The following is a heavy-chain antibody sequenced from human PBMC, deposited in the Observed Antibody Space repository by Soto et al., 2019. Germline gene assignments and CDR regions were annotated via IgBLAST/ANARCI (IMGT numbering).Heavy chain of an antibody. Sequence: QGQLVESGGGVVQPGRSLRLSCAASGFTFSSHAMHWVRQAPGKGLEWVAIISYDGSTIFYGDSGKGRFTISRDNSKNTLYLHMSSLRPDNTAVYFCARHVASTVTTSDWFDPWGQGTLVTVSS. CDR1: GFTFSSHA. CDR2: ISYDGSTI. J-gene: IGHJ5*02. D-gene: IGHD4-4*01. CDR3: ARHVASTVTTSDWFDP. V-gene: IGHV3-30-3*01.